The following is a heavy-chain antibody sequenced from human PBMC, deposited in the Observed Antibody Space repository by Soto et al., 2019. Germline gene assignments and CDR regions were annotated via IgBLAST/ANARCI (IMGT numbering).Heavy chain of an antibody. J-gene: IGHJ6*03. D-gene: IGHD1-7*01. CDR2: ISSSSSTI. Sequence: GGSLRLSCAASGFTFSSYNINWVRQAPGKGLEWVSYISSSSSTIYYADSVKGRFTISRDNASNSLYLQMNSLRAEDTAVYYCARGGTTIKDYYYMDVWGKGTTVTVSS. CDR3: ARGGTTIKDYYYMDV. V-gene: IGHV3-48*01. CDR1: GFTFSSYN.